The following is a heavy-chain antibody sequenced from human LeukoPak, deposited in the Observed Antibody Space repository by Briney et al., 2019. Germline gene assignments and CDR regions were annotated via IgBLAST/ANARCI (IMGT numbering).Heavy chain of an antibody. CDR2: IIPIFGIA. Sequence: GASVKVSCKASGGTFSSYAISWVRQAPGQGLEWMGRIIPIFGIANYAQKFQGRVTITADKSTSTAYMELSSLRSEDTAVYYCAREYCSSTSCYSVGDYGMDVWGQGTTVTVSS. CDR3: AREYCSSTSCYSVGDYGMDV. D-gene: IGHD2-2*01. J-gene: IGHJ6*02. V-gene: IGHV1-69*04. CDR1: GGTFSSYA.